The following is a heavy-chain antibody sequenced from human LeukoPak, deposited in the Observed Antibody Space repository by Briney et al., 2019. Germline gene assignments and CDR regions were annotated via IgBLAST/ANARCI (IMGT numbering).Heavy chain of an antibody. Sequence: ASVKVSCKASGYTFTSYYMHWVRQAPGQGLEWMGIINPSGGSTSYAQKFQGRVTMTRDMSTSTVYMELSSLRSEDTAVYYCARAQAQAYGSGSYYIPVISGSDYWGQGTLVTVSS. D-gene: IGHD3-10*01. J-gene: IGHJ4*02. CDR1: GYTFTSYY. CDR3: ARAQAQAYGSGSYYIPVISGSDY. V-gene: IGHV1-46*01. CDR2: INPSGGST.